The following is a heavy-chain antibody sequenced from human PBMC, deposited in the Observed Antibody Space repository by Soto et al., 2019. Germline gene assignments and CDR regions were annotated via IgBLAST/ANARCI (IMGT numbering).Heavy chain of an antibody. CDR2: IYYSGST. D-gene: IGHD3-22*01. CDR1: GGSISSGGYS. J-gene: IGHJ4*02. Sequence: SSETLSFTCAVSGGSISSGGYSWSWIRQPPGKGLEWIGYIYYSGSTNYNPSLKSRVTISVDTSKNQFSLKLSSVTAADTAVYYCARGNYYDSSGYYDYWGQGTLVTVSS. V-gene: IGHV4-61*08. CDR3: ARGNYYDSSGYYDY.